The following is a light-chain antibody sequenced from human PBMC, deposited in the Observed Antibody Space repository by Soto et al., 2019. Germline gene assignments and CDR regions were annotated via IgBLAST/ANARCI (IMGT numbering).Light chain of an antibody. V-gene: IGKV3-20*01. CDR3: QQYGTPMYT. J-gene: IGKJ2*01. CDR2: AAS. Sequence: EIVLTQSPGTLSVSPGERATLSCRASQSVSSDFLAWYQQKPGQAPSLLIYAASARATGIPDRFSGSGSGTDFTLTISRLEPEDLGVYYCQQYGTPMYTFGQGTKLEIK. CDR1: QSVSSDF.